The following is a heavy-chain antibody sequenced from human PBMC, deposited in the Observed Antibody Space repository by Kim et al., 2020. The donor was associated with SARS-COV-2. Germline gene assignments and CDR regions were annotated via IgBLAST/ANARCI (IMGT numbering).Heavy chain of an antibody. D-gene: IGHD6-19*01. CDR1: GGSISTESYH. Sequence: SETLSLTCTVSGGSISTESYHWGWIRQPPGKGLDWIGSFYYDGTTYYNASLESRVTISVDTSKNQFSLKVSSVTAADTAVYYCARHEGPYRSGWDRHWG. CDR3: ARHEGPYRSGWDRH. V-gene: IGHV4-39*01. J-gene: IGHJ1*01. CDR2: FYYDGTT.